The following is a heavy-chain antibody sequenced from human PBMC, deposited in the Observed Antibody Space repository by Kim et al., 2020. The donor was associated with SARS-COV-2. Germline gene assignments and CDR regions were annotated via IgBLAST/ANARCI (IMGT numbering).Heavy chain of an antibody. V-gene: IGHV4-31*03. Sequence: SETLSLTCTVSGGSISSGGYYWSWIRQHPGKGLEWIGYIYYSGSTYYNPSLKSRVTISVDTSKNQFSLKLSSVTAADTAVYYCARRITIFGAPRDWFDPWGQGTLVTVSS. CDR3: ARRITIFGAPRDWFDP. J-gene: IGHJ5*02. CDR1: GGSISSGGYY. CDR2: IYYSGST. D-gene: IGHD3-3*01.